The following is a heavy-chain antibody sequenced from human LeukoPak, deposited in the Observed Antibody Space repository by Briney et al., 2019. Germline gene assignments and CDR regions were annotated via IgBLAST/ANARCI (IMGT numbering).Heavy chain of an antibody. CDR2: INPNSGGT. Sequence: GASVKVSCKASGYTFTDYYMHWVRQAPGQGLEWMGWINPNSGGTNYAQKFQGRVTMTRDTSISTAYMELSRLRSDDTAVYYCARDLGVVPAAMPIDYWGQGTLVTVSS. D-gene: IGHD2-2*01. J-gene: IGHJ4*02. V-gene: IGHV1-2*02. CDR1: GYTFTDYY. CDR3: ARDLGVVPAAMPIDY.